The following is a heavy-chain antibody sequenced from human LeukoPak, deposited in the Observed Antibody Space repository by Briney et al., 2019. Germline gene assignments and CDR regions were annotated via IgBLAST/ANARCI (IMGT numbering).Heavy chain of an antibody. CDR3: AKDGGRGIENYSWGTFDY. Sequence: GGSLRLSCAASGFSFSNHAMSWVRQAPGKGLEWVSGISENGGSTPYADSVKGRFIISRDNSKNTLYLQMNSQRAEDTAVYYCAKDGGRGIENYSWGTFDYWGQGTLVTVSS. J-gene: IGHJ4*02. V-gene: IGHV3-23*01. CDR1: GFSFSNHA. D-gene: IGHD1-7*01. CDR2: ISENGGST.